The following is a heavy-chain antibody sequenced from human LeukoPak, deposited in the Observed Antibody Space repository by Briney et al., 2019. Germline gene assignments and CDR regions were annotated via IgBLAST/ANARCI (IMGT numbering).Heavy chain of an antibody. CDR3: VRLYGAIDY. V-gene: IGHV5-51*01. CDR2: ISPGDSDT. Sequence: GESLKISCRGSGYSITNYWIGWLRQMTGKGLEWMGIISPGDSDTIYSPSFQSQVTISADKCISSAYLQWTSLKASDTAMYYCVRLYGAIDYWGQGTLVTVSS. J-gene: IGHJ4*02. CDR1: GYSITNYW. D-gene: IGHD3-10*01.